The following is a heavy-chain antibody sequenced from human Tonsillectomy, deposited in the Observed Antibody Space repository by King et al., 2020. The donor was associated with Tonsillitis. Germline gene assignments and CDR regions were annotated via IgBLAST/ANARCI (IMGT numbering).Heavy chain of an antibody. CDR2: IRYDGSNE. CDR3: AKDATSYYDSSGHYYGVDY. J-gene: IGHJ4*02. D-gene: IGHD3-22*01. CDR1: GISFSSYG. Sequence: VQLVESGGGVVQPGGSLRVSCAASGISFSSYGMHWVRQAPGKGLEWVAFIRYDGSNEYYADSVKGRFTISRDNSKNTLFLRMNSLRAEGTAVYYCAKDATSYYDSSGHYYGVDYWGQGTLVTVSS. V-gene: IGHV3-30*02.